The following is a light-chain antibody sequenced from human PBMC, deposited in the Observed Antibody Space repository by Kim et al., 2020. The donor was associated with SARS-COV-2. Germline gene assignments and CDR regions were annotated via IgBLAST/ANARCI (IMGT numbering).Light chain of an antibody. V-gene: IGLV2-23*02. J-gene: IGLJ3*02. Sequence: PGQSITISCTGNSSDVGNYNLVSWYQQYPGKAPKLIIYEVTQRPSGVSNRFSGSKSGNTASLTISGLQTEDEADYHCCSYAGASSLFGGGTQLTVL. CDR1: SSDVGNYNL. CDR2: EVT. CDR3: CSYAGASSL.